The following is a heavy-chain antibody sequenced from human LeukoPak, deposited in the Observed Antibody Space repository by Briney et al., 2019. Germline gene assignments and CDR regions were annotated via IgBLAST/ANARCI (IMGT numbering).Heavy chain of an antibody. CDR1: GYTFTAYY. V-gene: IGHV1-2*02. Sequence: ASVKVSCKASGYTFTAYYLHWVRQAPGQGLEWMGWIIPNSGDTKYSPRFQGRVTMTRDTSITTAYMELSSLRSDDTAMYYCATLRRSGWYIGDWGQGTLVTVSS. CDR3: ATLRRSGWYIGD. CDR2: IIPNSGDT. D-gene: IGHD6-19*01. J-gene: IGHJ4*02.